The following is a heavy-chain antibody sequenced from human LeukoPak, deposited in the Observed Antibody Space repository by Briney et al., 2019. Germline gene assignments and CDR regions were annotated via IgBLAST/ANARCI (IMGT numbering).Heavy chain of an antibody. CDR3: ARDIKRSRARWENLGFDP. J-gene: IGHJ5*02. V-gene: IGHV3-21*04. CDR1: GFTFSS. Sequence: GGSLRLSCAASGFTFSSMNWVRQAPGKGLEWVSFISGRSNYIYYADSVRGRFTISRDNAKNSLYLQMNSLRAEDTAVYYCARDIKRSRARWENLGFDPWGQGTLVTVSS. CDR2: ISGRSNYI. D-gene: IGHD1-26*01.